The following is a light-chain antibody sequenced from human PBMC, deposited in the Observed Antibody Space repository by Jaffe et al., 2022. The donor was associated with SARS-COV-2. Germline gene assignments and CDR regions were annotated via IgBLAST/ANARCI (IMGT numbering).Light chain of an antibody. V-gene: IGKV3-15*01. CDR1: QGVSTK. J-gene: IGKJ1*01. Sequence: EIVMTQSPATLSVSPGDRATLSCKASQGVSTKLAWYQKKPGQAPRLLIYGASARATGIPARFSGSGAETEFTLTISSLQPEDFAVYYCQQFNNWPRTFGQGTKVEIK. CDR3: QQFNNWPRT. CDR2: GAS.